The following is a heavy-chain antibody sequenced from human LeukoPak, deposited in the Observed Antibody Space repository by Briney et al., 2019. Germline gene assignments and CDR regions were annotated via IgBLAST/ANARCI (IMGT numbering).Heavy chain of an antibody. Sequence: ASVKVSCKASGYTFTSYGLSWVRQAPGQGLEWMGWINAYNVNTNYAQKVQGRVTMTTDISTSTAYMELRSLRSDDTAVYYCARVTFLVRGVITHYGMDVWGQGTTVTVSS. CDR1: GYTFTSYG. CDR3: ARVTFLVRGVITHYGMDV. V-gene: IGHV1-18*01. CDR2: INAYNVNT. J-gene: IGHJ6*02. D-gene: IGHD3-10*01.